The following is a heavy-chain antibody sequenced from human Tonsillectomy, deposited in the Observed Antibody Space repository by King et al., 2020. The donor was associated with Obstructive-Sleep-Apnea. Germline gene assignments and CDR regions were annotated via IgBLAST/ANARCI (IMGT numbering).Heavy chain of an antibody. CDR3: ARGTIYYYYAMDV. J-gene: IGHJ6*02. D-gene: IGHD5-24*01. CDR1: GYIFTSYD. Sequence: VQLVESGAEVKNPGASVKVSCEASGYIFTSYDVNWVRQATGQGLEWMGWMNPDSGNTRFAQKFQGRVTMTRNTSISTAYMELSSLTSDDTAVYYCARGTIYYYYAMDVWGQGTTVTVSS. CDR2: MNPDSGNT. V-gene: IGHV1-8*01.